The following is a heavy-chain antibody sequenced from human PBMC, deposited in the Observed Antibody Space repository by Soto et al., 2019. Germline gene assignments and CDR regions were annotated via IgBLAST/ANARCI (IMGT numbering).Heavy chain of an antibody. Sequence: ASVKVSCTASGYTFTGYYMHWVRQAPGQGLEWMGWINPNSGGTNYAQKFQGWVTMTRDTSISTAYMELSRLRSDDTAVYYCARTGGVAAGAAYGMDVWGQGTTVTVSS. D-gene: IGHD6-19*01. J-gene: IGHJ6*02. CDR3: ARTGGVAAGAAYGMDV. CDR1: GYTFTGYY. CDR2: INPNSGGT. V-gene: IGHV1-2*04.